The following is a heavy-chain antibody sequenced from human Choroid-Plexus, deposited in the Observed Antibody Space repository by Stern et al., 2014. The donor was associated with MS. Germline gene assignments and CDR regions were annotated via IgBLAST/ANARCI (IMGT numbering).Heavy chain of an antibody. J-gene: IGHJ4*02. D-gene: IGHD2-15*01. CDR2: ISYDGSDK. CDR3: AKARQWSSYFFDY. Sequence: QVQLVQSGGGVAQPGRPLILSCAASGFTFSNFGMHWVRQAPGKGLEWVALISYDGSDKYYADSVKGRFTIFRDNSKNTLYMHMTSLRAEDTAVYYCAKARQWSSYFFDYWGQGSLVTVSS. CDR1: GFTFSNFG. V-gene: IGHV3-30*18.